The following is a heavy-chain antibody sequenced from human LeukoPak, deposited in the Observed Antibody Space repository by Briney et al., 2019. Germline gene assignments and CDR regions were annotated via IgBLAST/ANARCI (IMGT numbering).Heavy chain of an antibody. CDR3: ARVGRSGYDSRVFDY. CDR2: ISSSGSTI. J-gene: IGHJ4*02. Sequence: PGGSLRLSCAASGFTFSSYEMNWVRQAPGRGLEWVSYISSSGSTIYYADSVEGRFTISRDNAKNSLYLQMNSLRAEDTAVYYCARVGRSGYDSRVFDYWGQGTLVTVSS. CDR1: GFTFSSYE. V-gene: IGHV3-48*03. D-gene: IGHD5-12*01.